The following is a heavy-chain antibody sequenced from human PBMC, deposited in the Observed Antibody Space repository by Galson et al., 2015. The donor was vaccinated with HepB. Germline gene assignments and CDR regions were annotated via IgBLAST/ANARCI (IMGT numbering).Heavy chain of an antibody. D-gene: IGHD5-24*01. CDR2: ISWNSGSI. CDR3: AKDIGGMATMEYAFDI. Sequence: SLRLSCAASGFTFDDYAMHWVRQAPGKGLEWVSGISWNSGSIGYADSVKGRFTISRDNAKNSLYLQMNSLRAEDTALYYCAKDIGGMATMEYAFDIWGQGTMVTVSS. J-gene: IGHJ3*02. CDR1: GFTFDDYA. V-gene: IGHV3-9*01.